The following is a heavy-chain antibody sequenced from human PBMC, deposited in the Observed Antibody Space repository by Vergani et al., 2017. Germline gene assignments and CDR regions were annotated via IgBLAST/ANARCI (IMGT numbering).Heavy chain of an antibody. D-gene: IGHD3-10*01. J-gene: IGHJ3*02. CDR2: ISSSSSYI. Sequence: EVQLVESGGGLVKPGGSLRLSCAASGFTFSSYSMNWVRQAPGKGLEWVSSISSSSSYIYYADSVKGRFTISRDNSKNTLYLQMNSLRAEDTAVYYCAKDQGFVFHDAFDIWGQGTMVTVSS. CDR3: AKDQGFVFHDAFDI. CDR1: GFTFSSYS. V-gene: IGHV3-21*04.